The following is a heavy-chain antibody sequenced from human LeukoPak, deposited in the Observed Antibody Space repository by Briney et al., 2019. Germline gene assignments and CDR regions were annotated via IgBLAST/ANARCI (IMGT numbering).Heavy chain of an antibody. Sequence: PGRSLRLSCAASGFTFSSYGMHWVRQAPGKGLGWVAAIWYDGSIQYYADSVKGRFTISRDNSKNTLYLQMDSLRAEDTAVYYCARAGYCSGGSCYGGDYWGQGTLVSVSS. CDR2: IWYDGSIQ. CDR3: ARAGYCSGGSCYGGDY. J-gene: IGHJ4*02. D-gene: IGHD2-15*01. CDR1: GFTFSSYG. V-gene: IGHV3-33*01.